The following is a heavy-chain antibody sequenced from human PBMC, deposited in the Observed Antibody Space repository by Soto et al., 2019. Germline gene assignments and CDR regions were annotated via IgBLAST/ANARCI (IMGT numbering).Heavy chain of an antibody. V-gene: IGHV4-34*01. J-gene: IGHJ1*01. Sequence: SETLSLTGAVYGGSFSGDDWSWIRQPPGKGREWIGEINHSGSTNYNPPLKSRVTISVDTSKNQFSLKLSSVTDADTAVYYCASASAWFPYFQHWGQGTLVPVSS. CDR3: ASASAWFPYFQH. CDR2: INHSGST. CDR1: GGSFSGDD. D-gene: IGHD6-19*01.